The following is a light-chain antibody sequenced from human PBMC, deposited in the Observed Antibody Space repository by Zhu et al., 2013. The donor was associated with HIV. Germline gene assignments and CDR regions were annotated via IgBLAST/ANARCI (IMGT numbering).Light chain of an antibody. CDR2: GAS. CDR3: QQYEDWPPYT. CDR1: QSVSSN. Sequence: EIVMTQSPATLSVSPGERATLSCRASQSVSSNLAWYQQKPGQAPRLLIYGASTRATGIPARFSGSGSGTEFTLTISSLQPDDFAVYYCQQYEDWPPYTFGQGTKVDVK. J-gene: IGKJ2*01. V-gene: IGKV3-15*01.